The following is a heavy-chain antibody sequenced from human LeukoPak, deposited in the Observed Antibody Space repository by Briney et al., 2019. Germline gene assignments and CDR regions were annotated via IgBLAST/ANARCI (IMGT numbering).Heavy chain of an antibody. V-gene: IGHV3-23*01. CDR2: ISGSGGGT. CDR3: AKDRGYCSGGSCYFIDY. D-gene: IGHD2-15*01. CDR1: GFTFSSYA. J-gene: IGHJ4*02. Sequence: GGSLRLSCAASGFTFSSYAMSWVRQAPGKGLEWVSLISGSGGGTYYADSVKGRFTISRDNSKNTLYLEMNSLRAEDTAVYYCAKDRGYCSGGSCYFIDYWGQGTLVTVSS.